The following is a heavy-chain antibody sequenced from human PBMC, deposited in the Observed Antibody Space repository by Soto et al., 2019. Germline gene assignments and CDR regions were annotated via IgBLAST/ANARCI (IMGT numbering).Heavy chain of an antibody. V-gene: IGHV3-73*01. D-gene: IGHD5-12*01. J-gene: IGHJ4*02. CDR1: GFSFIVSA. CDR2: MRSRANSYAT. CDR3: TTSANDKFVDY. Sequence: GGSLRLSCAASGFSFIVSAMHWVRHASGKGLEWVGRMRSRANSYATTYAESVKGRFTISRDDSKNTAYLQMNSLKTEDTAVYYCTTSANDKFVDYWGQGTLVTVS.